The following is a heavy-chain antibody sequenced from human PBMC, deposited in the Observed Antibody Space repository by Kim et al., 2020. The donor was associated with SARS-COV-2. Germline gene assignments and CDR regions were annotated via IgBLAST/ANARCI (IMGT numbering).Heavy chain of an antibody. CDR3: AKVGCDYNTCFPYYYYYYMDA. D-gene: IGHD3-3*01. J-gene: IGHJ6*03. V-gene: IGHV3-30*02. CDR1: GFTFSSYG. CDR2: ISYDGLDK. Sequence: GGSLRLSCAASGFTFSSYGMHWVRQAPGKGLEWVAFISYDGLDKYYADSVKGRFIISRDNSKNTLYLQMNSLRAEDTAVYYCAKVGCDYNTCFPYYYYYYMDAWGKGTTVPVSS.